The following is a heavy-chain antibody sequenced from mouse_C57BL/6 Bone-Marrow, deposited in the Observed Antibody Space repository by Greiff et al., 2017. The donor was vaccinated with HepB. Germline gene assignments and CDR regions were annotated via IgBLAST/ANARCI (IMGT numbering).Heavy chain of an antibody. J-gene: IGHJ1*03. V-gene: IGHV14-2*01. CDR2: IDPEEGET. CDR1: GFNIKDYY. D-gene: IGHD1-1*01. Sequence: VQLQQSGAELVKPGASVKLSCTASGFNIKDYYRHWVKQRTKQGREWIGRIDPEEGETKYAPKFQGKATITADTSSNTAYLQLSSLTSEDTAVYYCARSLITTVVYWYFDVWGTGTTVTVSS. CDR3: ARSLITTVVYWYFDV.